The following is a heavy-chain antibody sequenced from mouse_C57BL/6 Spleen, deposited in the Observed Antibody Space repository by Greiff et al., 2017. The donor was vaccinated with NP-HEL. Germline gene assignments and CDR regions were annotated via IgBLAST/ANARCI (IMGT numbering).Heavy chain of an antibody. CDR2: IYPGDGDT. D-gene: IGHD1-1*01. CDR3: ARRGTTVVGDWFAY. V-gene: IGHV1-80*01. J-gene: IGHJ3*01. CDR1: GYAFSSYW. Sequence: VQLQQSGAELVKPGASVKISCKASGYAFSSYWMNWVKQRPGKGLAWIGQIYPGDGDTNYNGKFKGKATLTADKSSSTAYMQLSSLTSEDSAVYFCARRGTTVVGDWFAYWGQGTLVTVSA.